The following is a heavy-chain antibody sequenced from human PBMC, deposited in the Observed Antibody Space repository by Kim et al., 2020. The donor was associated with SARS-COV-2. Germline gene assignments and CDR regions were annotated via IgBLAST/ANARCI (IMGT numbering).Heavy chain of an antibody. D-gene: IGHD3-22*01. CDR2: P. J-gene: IGHJ4*02. Sequence: PTYAKGFTGRFVFSLDTSVSTAYLQISSPKAEDTAVYYCARVDNSGSLDYWGQGTLVTVSS. CDR3: ARVDNSGSLDY. V-gene: IGHV7-4-1*02.